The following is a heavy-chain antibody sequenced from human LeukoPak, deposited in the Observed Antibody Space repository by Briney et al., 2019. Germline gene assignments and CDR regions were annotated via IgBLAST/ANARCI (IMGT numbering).Heavy chain of an antibody. J-gene: IGHJ4*02. CDR1: GFPFSSYG. CDR2: IWYDGSNK. CDR3: ARLRSPGYFDY. D-gene: IGHD4-17*01. Sequence: PGRSLRLSWAASGFPFSSYGMHWVPQAPGKGREWVEVIWYDGSNKYYADSVKGRFTISRDNSNNTLYLQMNSLRAEDTAVYYCARLRSPGYFDYWGQGTLVTVSS. V-gene: IGHV3-33*01.